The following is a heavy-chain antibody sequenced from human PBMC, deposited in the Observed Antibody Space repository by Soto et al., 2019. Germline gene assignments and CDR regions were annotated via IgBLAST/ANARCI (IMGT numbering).Heavy chain of an antibody. CDR1: RGPFSDYP. CDR3: AREPPRGRYDI. CDR2: IIPILAAA. Sequence: SVKVSRKASRGPFSDYPINWVRQTPGQGLESTGGIIPILAAAEYAPNFQGRVTITADKSSRTAFMEINSLTSGDPAVDFCAREPPRGRYDIWGQATPVTVS. D-gene: IGHD1-26*01. J-gene: IGHJ4*02. V-gene: IGHV1-69*10.